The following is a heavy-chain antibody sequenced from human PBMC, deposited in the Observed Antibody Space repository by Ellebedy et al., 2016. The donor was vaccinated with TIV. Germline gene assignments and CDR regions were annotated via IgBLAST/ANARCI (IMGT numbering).Heavy chain of an antibody. CDR1: GFTFVSHA. J-gene: IGHJ4*02. CDR2: INGRGGTT. CDR3: ARGRSGTYIHHAFDY. Sequence: PGGSLRLSCAASGFTFVSHAMTWVRQAPGTGPEWVSAINGRGGTTYYADSVKGRFTISRDNSKNTLYLQMNSLRAEDTGIYYCARGRSGTYIHHAFDYWGQGTLVTVSS. D-gene: IGHD1-14*01. V-gene: IGHV3-23*01.